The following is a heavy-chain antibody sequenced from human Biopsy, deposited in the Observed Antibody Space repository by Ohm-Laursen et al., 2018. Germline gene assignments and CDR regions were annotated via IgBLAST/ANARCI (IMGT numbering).Heavy chain of an antibody. Sequence: SLRLSCAAPGFGFSDYDMKWVRQAPGKGLEWVSYISSSASSMYYADSVKGRFTISRDNAKKSLYLQMDSLRAEDTAVYYCARDTRWSPYSMDVWGQGTTVTVSS. J-gene: IGHJ6*02. CDR3: ARDTRWSPYSMDV. CDR1: GFGFSDYD. V-gene: IGHV3-48*03. D-gene: IGHD4-23*01. CDR2: ISSSASSM.